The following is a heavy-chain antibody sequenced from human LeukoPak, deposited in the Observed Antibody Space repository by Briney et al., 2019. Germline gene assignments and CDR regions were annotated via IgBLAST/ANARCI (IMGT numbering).Heavy chain of an antibody. CDR2: ISYDGSNK. Sequence: GGSLRLSCAASGFTFSSYAMHWVRQAPGKGLEWVAVISYDGSNKYYADSVKGRFTISRDNSKNTLYLQMNSLRAEDTAVYYCARRYSYGQLDYWGQGTLVTVSS. CDR1: GFTFSSYA. D-gene: IGHD5-18*01. CDR3: ARRYSYGQLDY. V-gene: IGHV3-30-3*01. J-gene: IGHJ4*02.